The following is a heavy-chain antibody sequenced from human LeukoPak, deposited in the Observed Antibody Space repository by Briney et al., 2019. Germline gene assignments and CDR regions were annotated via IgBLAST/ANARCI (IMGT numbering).Heavy chain of an antibody. CDR1: GYTFTSYD. D-gene: IGHD1-7*01. CDR2: MNPNSGNT. Sequence: ASVTVSCKASGYTFTSYDINWVRQATGQGLEWMGWMNPNSGNTGYAQKFEGRVTITRNTSISTAYMELSSLRSEDTAVYYCARGDLELLDYWGQGTLVTLCS. CDR3: ARGDLELLDY. J-gene: IGHJ4*02. V-gene: IGHV1-8*03.